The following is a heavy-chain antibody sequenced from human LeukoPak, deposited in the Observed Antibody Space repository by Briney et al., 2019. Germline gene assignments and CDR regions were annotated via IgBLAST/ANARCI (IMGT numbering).Heavy chain of an antibody. V-gene: IGHV3-30*04. Sequence: GRSLRLSCAASGFTFSSYAMHWVRQAPGKGLEWVAVISYDGSNKYYADSVKGRFTISRDNSKNTLYLQMNSLRAEDTAVYYCARSGTGEGSNYYHYGMDVWGKGTTVTVSS. CDR3: ARSGTGEGSNYYHYGMDV. D-gene: IGHD7-27*01. CDR1: GFTFSSYA. CDR2: ISYDGSNK. J-gene: IGHJ6*04.